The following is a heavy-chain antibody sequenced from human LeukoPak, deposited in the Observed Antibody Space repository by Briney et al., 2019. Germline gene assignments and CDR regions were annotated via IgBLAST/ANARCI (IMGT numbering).Heavy chain of an antibody. J-gene: IGHJ4*02. CDR3: TRRLMTTVNDY. CDR1: GFTFSGSA. Sequence: GGSLRLSCAASGFTFSGSAMHWVRQSPGKGLEWVGRIRSKANDHATAYAASVRGRFTISRDDSKNTAYLQMNSLKTEDTAVYYCTRRLMTTVNDYWGQGTLVTVSS. CDR2: IRSKANDHAT. D-gene: IGHD4-17*01. V-gene: IGHV3-73*01.